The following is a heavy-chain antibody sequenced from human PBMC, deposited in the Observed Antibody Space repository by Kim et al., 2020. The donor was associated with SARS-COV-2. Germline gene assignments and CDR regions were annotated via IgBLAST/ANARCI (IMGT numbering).Heavy chain of an antibody. CDR3: ARDGKSIFHAFDI. CDR1: GFTFTDYW. D-gene: IGHD1-26*01. CDR2: INQDGSER. Sequence: GWSLRLSCAASGFTFTDYWMTWVRQAPGKGLEWVASINQDGSERFYLDSVKGRFTISRDNAQKSVYLQMNSLRREDTAVYYCARDGKSIFHAFDIWGQGRMVTVSS. V-gene: IGHV3-7*03. J-gene: IGHJ3*02.